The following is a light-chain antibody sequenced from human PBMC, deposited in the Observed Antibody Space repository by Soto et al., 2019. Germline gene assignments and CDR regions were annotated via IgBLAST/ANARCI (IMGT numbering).Light chain of an antibody. CDR1: SSDVGGYNY. Sequence: QSVLTQPASVSGSPGQSITISCTGTSSDVGGYNYVSWYQQHPGKAPKLMMYDVSNRPSGVSNRFSGSKSGNTASLTISGLQAEDEDDYYCGSYTSSSARVFGGGTKGTV. CDR2: DVS. V-gene: IGLV2-14*01. CDR3: GSYTSSSARV. J-gene: IGLJ2*01.